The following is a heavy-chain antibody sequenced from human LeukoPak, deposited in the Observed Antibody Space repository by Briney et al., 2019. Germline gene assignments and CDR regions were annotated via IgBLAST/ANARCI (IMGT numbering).Heavy chain of an antibody. CDR1: GFTFGDYA. CDR2: IRSKAYGGTT. D-gene: IGHD5-18*01. CDR3: TRSDVDTAMVFDY. V-gene: IGHV3-49*04. J-gene: IGHJ4*02. Sequence: GRSLRLSCTASGFTFGDYAMSWVRQAPGKGLEWVGFIRSKAYGGTTEYAASVKGRFTISRDDSKSIAYLQMNSLKTEDTAVYYCTRSDVDTAMVFDYWGQGTLVTVSS.